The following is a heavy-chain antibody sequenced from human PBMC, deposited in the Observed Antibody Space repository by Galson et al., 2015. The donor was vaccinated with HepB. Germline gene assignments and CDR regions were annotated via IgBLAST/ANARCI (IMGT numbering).Heavy chain of an antibody. D-gene: IGHD3-16*01. CDR2: IYDTGST. CDR3: ARGHTIYGVMWRYLAS. J-gene: IGHJ4*02. Sequence: TLSLTCSVSGGSVSSGGHFWNWIRQRPGKDLEWIGYIYDTGSTNYNPSLCSRVTISLDTPNNHISLKLSSVTSADTAVYYCARGHTIYGVMWRYLASWGQGVLVTVSS. CDR1: GGSVSSGGHF. V-gene: IGHV4-31*03.